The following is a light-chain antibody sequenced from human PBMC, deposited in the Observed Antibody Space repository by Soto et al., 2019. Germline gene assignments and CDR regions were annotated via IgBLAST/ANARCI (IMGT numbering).Light chain of an antibody. CDR1: ENINNR. Sequence: EVVMTQSPATLSVSPGERATLSCSASENINNRLAWYQQTPGQAPRLLTYGASTRATGILDRFRGSGSGTEFTLTIGSLQSEDFAVYYCQQYSDWPPWTFGQGTKVDI. CDR2: GAS. CDR3: QQYSDWPPWT. V-gene: IGKV3-15*01. J-gene: IGKJ1*01.